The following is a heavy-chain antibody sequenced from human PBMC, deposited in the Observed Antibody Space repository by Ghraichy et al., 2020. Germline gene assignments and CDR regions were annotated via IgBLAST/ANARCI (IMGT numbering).Heavy chain of an antibody. D-gene: IGHD2-15*01. CDR1: GGSVSSGSYY. V-gene: IGHV4-61*01. J-gene: IGHJ4*02. CDR2: IYYSGST. CDR3: ARAGGYCSGGSCFPITNFDY. Sequence: GSLSLTCTVSGGSVSSGSYYWSWIRQPPGKGLEWIGYIYYSGSTNYNPSLKSRVTISVDTSKNQFSLKLSSVTAADTAVYYCARAGGYCSGGSCFPITNFDYWGQGTLVTVSS.